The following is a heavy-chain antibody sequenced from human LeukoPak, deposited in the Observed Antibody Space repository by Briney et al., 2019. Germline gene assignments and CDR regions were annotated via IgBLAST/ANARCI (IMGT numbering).Heavy chain of an antibody. CDR2: IIPIFGTA. V-gene: IGHV1-69*13. Sequence: ASVKVSCKASGGTFSSYAISWVRQAPGQGLEWMGGIIPIFGTANYAQKFQGRVTITADESTSTAYVELSSLRSEDTAVYYCARSLGVKGSPSHYYYYYMDVWGKGTTVTVSS. J-gene: IGHJ6*03. CDR1: GGTFSSYA. CDR3: ARSLGVKGSPSHYYYYYMDV. D-gene: IGHD3-10*01.